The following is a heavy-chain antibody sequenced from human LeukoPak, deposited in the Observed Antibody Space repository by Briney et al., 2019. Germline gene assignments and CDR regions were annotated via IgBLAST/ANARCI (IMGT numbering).Heavy chain of an antibody. CDR1: GFTFSDYE. V-gene: IGHV3-21*01. CDR2: ISSSSSYI. D-gene: IGHD2-8*01. CDR3: ARDEDVLMVYAIESYFDY. Sequence: GGSLRLSCAASGFTFSDYEMNWVRQAPGKGLEWVSSISSSSSYIYYADSVKGRFTISRDNAKNSLYLQMNSLRAEDTAVYYCARDEDVLMVYAIESYFDYWGQGTLVTVSS. J-gene: IGHJ4*02.